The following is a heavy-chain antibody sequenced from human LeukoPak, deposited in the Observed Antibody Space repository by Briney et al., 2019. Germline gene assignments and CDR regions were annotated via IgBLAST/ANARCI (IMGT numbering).Heavy chain of an antibody. CDR1: GYTFTSYD. Sequence: ASVKDSCKASGYTFTSYDINWVRQATGQGVEWMGWMNPNSGNTDYAQKFQGRVTMTRNTSISTAYMELSSLRYEDTAVYYCARAAGLWSIYDVFDIWGQGTMVTVSS. J-gene: IGHJ3*02. D-gene: IGHD5-18*01. V-gene: IGHV1-8*01. CDR2: MNPNSGNT. CDR3: ARAAGLWSIYDVFDI.